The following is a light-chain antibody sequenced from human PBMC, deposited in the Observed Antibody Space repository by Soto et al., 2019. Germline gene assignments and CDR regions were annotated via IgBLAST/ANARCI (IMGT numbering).Light chain of an antibody. Sequence: QSVLTQPASVSGSPGQSITISCAGTSSDIGGYNYVSWYQQHPGKAPTVMIYEVSHRSSGVSNRFSGSKSDNTASLTISGLQAEDEADYYCSSYTRSSTWVFGGGTQLTVL. CDR1: SSDIGGYNY. CDR2: EVS. CDR3: SSYTRSSTWV. J-gene: IGLJ3*02. V-gene: IGLV2-14*01.